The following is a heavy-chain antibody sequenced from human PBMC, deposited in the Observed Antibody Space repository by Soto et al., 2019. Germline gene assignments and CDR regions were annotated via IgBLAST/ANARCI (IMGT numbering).Heavy chain of an antibody. CDR1: GYTFTSYD. CDR3: ARGRYDFWSGYSTEGSWFDP. J-gene: IGHJ5*02. V-gene: IGHV1-8*01. Sequence: QVQLVQSGAEVKKPGASVKVSCKASGYTFTSYDINWVRQATGQGLEWMGWMNPNSGNTGYAQKFQGRVTMTRNTSISTACMELSSLRSEDTAVYYCARGRYDFWSGYSTEGSWFDPWGQGTLVTVSS. D-gene: IGHD3-3*01. CDR2: MNPNSGNT.